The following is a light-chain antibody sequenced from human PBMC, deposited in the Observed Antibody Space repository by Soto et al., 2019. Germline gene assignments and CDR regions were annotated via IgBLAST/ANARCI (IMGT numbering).Light chain of an antibody. CDR2: DAS. CDR1: QSVSSY. V-gene: IGKV3-11*01. CDR3: QQRSNRPYT. J-gene: IGKJ2*01. Sequence: EFVLTQSPATLSLSPGERATLSCRASQSVSSYLAWYQQKPGQAPGLLIYDASNRATGIPARFSGSGSGTDFTLTISSLEPEDFAVYYCQQRSNRPYTFGQGTKLEIK.